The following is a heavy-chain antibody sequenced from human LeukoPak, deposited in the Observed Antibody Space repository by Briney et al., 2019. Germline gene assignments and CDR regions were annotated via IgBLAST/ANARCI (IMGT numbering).Heavy chain of an antibody. V-gene: IGHV4-34*01. CDR3: AREGLKNAYNPLGY. CDR1: GGSFSAYY. J-gene: IGHJ4*03. CDR2: IKQSENT. D-gene: IGHD5-24*01. Sequence: PSETLSLTCAVYGGSFSAYYWTWVRQPPGMGLEWIGEIKQSENTNYNPSLKSRVTISIDPSKNQISLKLTSVTAADTAVYYCAREGLKNAYNPLGYWGHGDLGTVSS.